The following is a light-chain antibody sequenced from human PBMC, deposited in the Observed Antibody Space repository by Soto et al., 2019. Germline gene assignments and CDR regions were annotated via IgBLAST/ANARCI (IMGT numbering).Light chain of an antibody. J-gene: IGKJ1*01. Sequence: SNYASAVLRYLGYTDTITCRASQTISSWLAWYQQKPGKAPKLLIYKASTLKSGVPSRFSGSGSGTEFTLTISSLQPDDFATYYCQQYNSHSEAFGQGTKVDI. CDR3: QQYNSHSEA. CDR1: QTISSW. CDR2: KAS. V-gene: IGKV1-5*03.